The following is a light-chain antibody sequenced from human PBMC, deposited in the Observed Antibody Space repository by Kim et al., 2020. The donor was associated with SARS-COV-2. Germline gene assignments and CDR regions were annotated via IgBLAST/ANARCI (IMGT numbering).Light chain of an antibody. V-gene: IGLV2-14*03. CDR1: SSDVGYYNS. CDR3: SSHTTSSTYV. Sequence: TTACAGTSSDVGYYNSVSWYQHTPGKAPKLIMYDVSEQASGVSNRFSGSQSGNTASLTISGLRAEDEADYYCSSHTTSSTYVFGSGTQLTVL. J-gene: IGLJ1*01. CDR2: DVS.